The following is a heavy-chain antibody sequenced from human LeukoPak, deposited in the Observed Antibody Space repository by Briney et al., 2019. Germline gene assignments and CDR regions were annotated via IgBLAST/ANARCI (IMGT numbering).Heavy chain of an antibody. J-gene: IGHJ4*02. Sequence: SETLSLTCSVSGASITNYYWSWIRQAPGKGLEWIGYIYYSGNTNTYNPSLKSRATISLYTSRKYFSLELRSVTAADTAVYYCASTIAYCGGDCYTFDYWGQGTLVTVSS. D-gene: IGHD2-21*02. CDR2: IYYSGNT. CDR3: ASTIAYCGGDCYTFDY. V-gene: IGHV4-59*01. CDR1: GASITNYY.